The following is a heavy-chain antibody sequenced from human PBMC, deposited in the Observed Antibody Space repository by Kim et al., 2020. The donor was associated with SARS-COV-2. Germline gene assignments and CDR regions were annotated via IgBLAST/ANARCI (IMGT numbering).Heavy chain of an antibody. CDR3: AKDLYRGSRPAPFDY. Sequence: GGSLRLSCAASGFTFSSYAMHWVRQALGKGLEWVAVIWYDGSNKYYADSVKGRFTISRDNSKNTLYLQMNSLRAEDTAVYYCAKDLYRGSRPAPFDYWGQGTLVTVSS. V-gene: IGHV3-33*06. J-gene: IGHJ4*02. D-gene: IGHD1-26*01. CDR2: IWYDGSNK. CDR1: GFTFSSYA.